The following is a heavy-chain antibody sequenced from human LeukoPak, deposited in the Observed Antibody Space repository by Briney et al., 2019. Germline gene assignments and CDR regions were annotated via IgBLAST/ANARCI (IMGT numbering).Heavy chain of an antibody. CDR1: GFTFSSYG. CDR3: ARDGINGPY. V-gene: IGHV3-33*01. J-gene: IGHJ4*02. D-gene: IGHD3-16*01. Sequence: KPGRSLRLSCAASGFTFSSYGMHWVRQAPGKGLECVALIWYDGSNKYHADSVKGRFTISRDNSKNTLYLQMNSLRAEDTAVYYCARDGINGPYWGQGTLVTVSS. CDR2: IWYDGSNK.